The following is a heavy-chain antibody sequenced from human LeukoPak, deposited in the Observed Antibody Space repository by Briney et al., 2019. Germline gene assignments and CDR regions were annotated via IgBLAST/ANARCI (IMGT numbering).Heavy chain of an antibody. CDR2: IKKDGSEK. CDR1: GFTFSSYW. Sequence: PGGSLRLSCVASGFTFSSYWMSWVRQAPGKGLEWVANIKKDGSEKYYVDSVKGRFTISRDNAKTSLYLQMNSLRAEDTAVYYCARGGRTAYYYYYYMDVWGKGTTVTVSS. CDR3: ARGGRTAYYYYYYMDV. V-gene: IGHV3-7*01. D-gene: IGHD5-18*01. J-gene: IGHJ6*03.